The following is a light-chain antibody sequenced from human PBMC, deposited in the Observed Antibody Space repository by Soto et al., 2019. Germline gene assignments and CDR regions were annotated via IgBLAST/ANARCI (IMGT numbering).Light chain of an antibody. Sequence: QSVRTQPASVSGSPGQSITISCTGTSSDVGGYNYVSWYQQHPGKAPKLMIYEVSNRPSGVSNRFSGSKSGNTASLTISGLQADDEADYYCSSYTGSSTSVLFGGGTKLTVL. J-gene: IGLJ2*01. CDR2: EVS. CDR3: SSYTGSSTSVL. V-gene: IGLV2-14*01. CDR1: SSDVGGYNY.